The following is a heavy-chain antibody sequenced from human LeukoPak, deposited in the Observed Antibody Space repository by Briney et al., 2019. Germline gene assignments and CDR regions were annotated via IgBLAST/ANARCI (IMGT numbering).Heavy chain of an antibody. CDR1: GFIFSNHG. J-gene: IGHJ4*02. V-gene: IGHV3-23*01. CDR3: AKDRGIISDY. Sequence: PGGSLRLSCAASGFIFSNHGMNWVCQAPGKGLEWVSAISGSGGSTYYADSVKGRFTISRDNSKNTLYLQMNSLRAEDTAVYYCAKDRGIISDYWGQGTLVTVSS. CDR2: ISGSGGST. D-gene: IGHD3-10*01.